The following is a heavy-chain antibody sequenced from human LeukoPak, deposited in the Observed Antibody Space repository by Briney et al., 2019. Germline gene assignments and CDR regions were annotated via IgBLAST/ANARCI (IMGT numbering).Heavy chain of an antibody. CDR3: AKDPGEADSNGWYYFDY. V-gene: IGHV3-30*18. Sequence: GRSLRLSCAASGFIFSSYGMHWVRQAPGKGLEWVAFISHDGSNKYYADSVKGRLTISRDNSKNTPYLQMSSLRAEDTAVYHCAKDPGEADSNGWYYFDYWGQGTLVTVSS. CDR2: ISHDGSNK. J-gene: IGHJ4*02. CDR1: GFIFSSYG. D-gene: IGHD6-19*01.